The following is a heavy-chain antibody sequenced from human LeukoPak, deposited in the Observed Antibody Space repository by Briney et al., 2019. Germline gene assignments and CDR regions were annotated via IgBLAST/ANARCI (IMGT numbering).Heavy chain of an antibody. CDR2: ISAYNGNT. J-gene: IGHJ4*02. CDR1: GYTFTSYG. CDR3: ARGIPGYSSGWYLTDY. Sequence: ASVKVSCKASGYTFTSYGISWVRQAPGQGLEWMGWISAYNGNTNYAQKLQGRVTMTTDTSTSTAYMELRSLRSDDTAVYYCARGIPGYSSGWYLTDYWGQGTLSPSPQ. D-gene: IGHD6-19*01. V-gene: IGHV1-18*01.